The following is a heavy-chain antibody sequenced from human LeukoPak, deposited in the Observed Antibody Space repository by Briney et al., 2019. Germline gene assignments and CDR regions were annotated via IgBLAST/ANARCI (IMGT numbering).Heavy chain of an antibody. CDR1: GYTLTELS. J-gene: IGHJ6*02. V-gene: IGHV1-24*01. CDR2: FDPEDGET. CDR3: ARSVRAAAGPYYYYYGMDV. D-gene: IGHD6-13*01. Sequence: GASVKVSCKVSGYTLTELSMHWVRQAPGKGLEWMGGFDPEDGETIYAQKFQGRVTMTEDTSTDTAYMELSSLRSEDTAVYYCARSVRAAAGPYYYYYGMDVWGQGTTVTVSS.